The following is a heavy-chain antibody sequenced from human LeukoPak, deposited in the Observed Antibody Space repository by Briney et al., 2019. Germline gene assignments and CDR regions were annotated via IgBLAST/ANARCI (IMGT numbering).Heavy chain of an antibody. CDR2: MNPNSGNT. CDR3: ARVQAVRGVYRFVP. CDR1: VYTFTSYD. V-gene: IGHV1-8*01. J-gene: IGHJ5*02. Sequence: ASVKVSCKASVYTFTSYDINWVRQATGQGLEWMGWMNPNSGNTGYAQKFQGRVTMTRNTSISTAYMELSSLRSEDTAVYYCARVQAVRGVYRFVPWGERTLVTVSS. D-gene: IGHD2-8*02.